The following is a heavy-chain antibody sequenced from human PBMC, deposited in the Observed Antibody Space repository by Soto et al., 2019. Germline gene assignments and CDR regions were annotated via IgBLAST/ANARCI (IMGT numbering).Heavy chain of an antibody. Sequence: ASVKVSCKASVFSVDTTYCIHWVRRAPGQGLEWMGSINPNSGDTNYAQNFQGRVTMTKDTSISTAYMEVSSLTSDDTAVYYCGSPRSGPSPDVGHWGHGTVVTVSS. CDR3: GSPRSGPSPDVGH. CDR1: VFSVDTTYC. V-gene: IGHV1-2*02. D-gene: IGHD2-15*01. CDR2: INPNSGDT. J-gene: IGHJ4*01.